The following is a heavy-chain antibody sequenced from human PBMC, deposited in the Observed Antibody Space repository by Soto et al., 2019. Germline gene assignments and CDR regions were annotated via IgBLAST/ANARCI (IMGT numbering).Heavy chain of an antibody. CDR3: ARGPQTWPRTKSNWFGP. CDR2: INHSGST. J-gene: IGHJ5*02. CDR1: GGSFSGYY. V-gene: IGHV4-34*01. Sequence: SETLSLTCAVYGGSFSGYYWSWIRQPPRKELEWIGEINHSGSTNYNPSLKSRVTISVDTSKNQFSLKLSSVTAADTAVYYCARGPQTWPRTKSNWFGPWGQGTLVTVSS. D-gene: IGHD1-7*01.